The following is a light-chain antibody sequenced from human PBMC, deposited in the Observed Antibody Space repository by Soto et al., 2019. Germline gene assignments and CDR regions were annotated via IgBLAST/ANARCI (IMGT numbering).Light chain of an antibody. J-gene: IGLJ1*01. CDR2: EVI. Sequence: QSVLTQPASGCGSPGQSITIASTGTSSDVGSFNFGSWYQQQPGKAPKVVIYEVINRPSGISNRFSGSKSDNTASLTISGLQAEDEAAYYCSFYRSGSLLSVFGTGT. V-gene: IGLV2-14*01. CDR3: SFYRSGSLLSV. CDR1: SSDVGSFNF.